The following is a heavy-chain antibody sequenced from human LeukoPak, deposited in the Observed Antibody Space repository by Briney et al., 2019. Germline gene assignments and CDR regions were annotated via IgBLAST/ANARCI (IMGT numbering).Heavy chain of an antibody. CDR1: GLSFSSFS. Sequence: GGSLRISCAVSGLSFSSFSMNWVRQAPGKGLEWVAHISESSLSKHYADSVRGRFTVSRDNGKNSLYLQMNSLRAEDTAVYYCAREGPRGNSQFDYWGQGTLVTVSS. CDR3: AREGPRGNSQFDY. V-gene: IGHV3-48*01. D-gene: IGHD2/OR15-2a*01. J-gene: IGHJ4*02. CDR2: ISESSLSK.